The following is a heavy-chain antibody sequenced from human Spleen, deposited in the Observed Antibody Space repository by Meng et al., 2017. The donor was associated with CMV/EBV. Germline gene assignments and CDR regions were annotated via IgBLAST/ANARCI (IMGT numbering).Heavy chain of an antibody. CDR1: GYTFTSYY. V-gene: IGHV1-46*01. J-gene: IGHJ4*02. D-gene: IGHD3-10*01. CDR3: ARCRSQDYFDY. Sequence: SCKASGYTFTSYYMHWVRQAPGQGLEWMGIINPSGGSTSYAQKFQGRVTMTRDTSTSTVYMELSSLRSEDTAVYYCARCRSQDYFDYWGQGTLVTVSS. CDR2: INPSGGST.